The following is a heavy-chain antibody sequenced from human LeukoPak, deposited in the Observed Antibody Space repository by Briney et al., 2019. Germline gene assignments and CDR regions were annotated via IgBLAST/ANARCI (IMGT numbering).Heavy chain of an antibody. Sequence: ASVKVSCKASGYTFTTYSMNWVRPAPGKGLEWMGWINPNTGIPTYGHDFTGQFVFSMDTSVSTAYLQISSLKAEDTAVYYCARGTGYSSSRPPHWGQGTLVTVSP. CDR1: GYTFTTYS. CDR3: ARGTGYSSSRPPH. D-gene: IGHD6-13*01. J-gene: IGHJ4*02. CDR2: INPNTGIP. V-gene: IGHV7-4-1*02.